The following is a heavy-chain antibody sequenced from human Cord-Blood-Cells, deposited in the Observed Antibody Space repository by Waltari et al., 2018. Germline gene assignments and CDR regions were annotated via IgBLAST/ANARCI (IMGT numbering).Heavy chain of an antibody. V-gene: IGHV1-69*01. CDR1: GGTYTRYD. J-gene: IGHJ3*02. CDR3: ARGTGDADAFDI. D-gene: IGHD7-27*01. Sequence: QVQLVQSGAEVKKPGSSVKVSCKASGGTYTRYDISWVRQAPGQGLEWMGGIIPIFGTANYAQKFQGRVTITADESTSTAYMELSSLRSEDTAVYYCARGTGDADAFDIWGQGTMVTVSS. CDR2: IIPIFGTA.